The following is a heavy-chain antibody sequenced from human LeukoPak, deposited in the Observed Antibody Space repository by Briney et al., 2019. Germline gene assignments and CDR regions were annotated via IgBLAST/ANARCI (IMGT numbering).Heavy chain of an antibody. CDR2: ISNDGVSK. CDR3: ARVSYNWNYHYYNGMDV. D-gene: IGHD1-20*01. CDR1: GFTFSNYG. Sequence: GRSLRLSCEASGFTFSNYGIHWVRQAPGKGLEWVALISNDGVSKHYGDSVKGRFTISGDDSKNTVFLQMNRLRGADSAVYYCARVSYNWNYHYYNGMDVWGQGTTVTVSS. J-gene: IGHJ6*02. V-gene: IGHV3-30*03.